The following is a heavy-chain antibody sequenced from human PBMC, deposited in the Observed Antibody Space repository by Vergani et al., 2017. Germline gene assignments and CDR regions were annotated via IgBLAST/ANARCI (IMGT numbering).Heavy chain of an antibody. V-gene: IGHV4-34*01. Sequence: QVQLQQWGAGLLKPSETLSLTCAVYGRSFSGYYWSWIRQPPGKGLEWIGEINHSGSTNYNPSLKSRVTISVDTSKNQFSLTLTSVTAADTAVYYCASDTHSGQRAYRWGQGILVTVTS. J-gene: IGHJ5*02. CDR3: ASDTHSGQRAYR. D-gene: IGHD6-19*01. CDR1: GRSFSGYY. CDR2: INHSGST.